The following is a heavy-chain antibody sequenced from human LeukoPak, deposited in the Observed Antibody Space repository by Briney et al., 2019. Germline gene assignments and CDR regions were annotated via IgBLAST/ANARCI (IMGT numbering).Heavy chain of an antibody. CDR1: GYTFTDYY. V-gene: IGHV1-2*02. D-gene: IGHD2-2*01. CDR2: INPNSGGT. J-gene: IGHJ4*02. Sequence: PLASVKVSCKASGYTFTDYYLHWVRQAPGQGFEWMGWINPNSGGTNYAQKFQGRVTMTRVTSISTAHMEMSRLRSDDTAVYYCARANFLYCSSTTCLFDYWGQGTLVTVSS. CDR3: ARANFLYCSSTTCLFDY.